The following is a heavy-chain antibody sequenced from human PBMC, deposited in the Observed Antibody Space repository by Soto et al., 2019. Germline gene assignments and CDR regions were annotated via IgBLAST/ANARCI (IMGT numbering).Heavy chain of an antibody. CDR1: GFNLSRSA. CDR3: TRDRCSRTSLYFRC. V-gene: IGHV3-30-3*01. D-gene: IGHD2-2*01. CDR2: ISYDGSKK. Sequence: GGSLRLSCAASGFNLSRSAMNWVRQAPGKGLEWVSVISYDGSKKHYADSVKGRFTISRDDSENTLYLQMHSLRADDTAVYYCTRDRCSRTSLYFRCLGQGALVPGSS. J-gene: IGHJ4*02.